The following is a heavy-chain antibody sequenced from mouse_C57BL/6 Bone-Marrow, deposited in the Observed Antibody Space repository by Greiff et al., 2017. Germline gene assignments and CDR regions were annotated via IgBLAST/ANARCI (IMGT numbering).Heavy chain of an antibody. Sequence: EVHLVESGAELVRPGASVKLSCTASGFNIKDDYMHWVKQRPEQGLEWIGWIDPENGDTEYASKFQGKATITADTSSNTAYLQLSSLTSEDTAVYYCTTWDYFLFDYWGQGTTLTVSS. D-gene: IGHD1-1*01. J-gene: IGHJ2*01. V-gene: IGHV14-4*01. CDR3: TTWDYFLFDY. CDR2: IDPENGDT. CDR1: GFNIKDDY.